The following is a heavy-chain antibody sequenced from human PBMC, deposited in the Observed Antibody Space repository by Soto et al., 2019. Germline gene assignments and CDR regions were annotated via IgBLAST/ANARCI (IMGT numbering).Heavy chain of an antibody. CDR1: GGSISSGDYY. Sequence: QVQLQESGPGLVKPSQTLSLTCTVSGGSISSGDYYWSWIRQPPGKGLEWIGYIYYSGSTYYNPSLKSXXTXSXXTSKNQFSLKLSSVTAADTAVYYCARSSTVVTLDYWGQGTLVTVSS. CDR2: IYYSGST. D-gene: IGHD2-15*01. J-gene: IGHJ4*02. CDR3: ARSSTVVTLDY. V-gene: IGHV4-30-4*01.